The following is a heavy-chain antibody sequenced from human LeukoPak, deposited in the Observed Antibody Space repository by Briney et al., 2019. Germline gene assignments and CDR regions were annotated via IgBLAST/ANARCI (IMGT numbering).Heavy chain of an antibody. Sequence: SETLSLTCTVSGGSISSGSYYWSWIRQPAGKGLEWIERIYTSGSTNYNPSLKSRVTISVDTSKNQFSLKLSSVTAADTAVYYCAQTMVRGLGWFDPWGQGTLVTVSS. CDR3: AQTMVRGLGWFDP. CDR2: IYTSGST. J-gene: IGHJ5*02. V-gene: IGHV4-61*02. D-gene: IGHD3-10*01. CDR1: GGSISSGSYY.